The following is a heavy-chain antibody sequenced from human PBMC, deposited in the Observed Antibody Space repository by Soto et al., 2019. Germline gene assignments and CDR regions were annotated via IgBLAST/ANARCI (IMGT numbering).Heavy chain of an antibody. D-gene: IGHD6-19*01. J-gene: IGHJ6*02. CDR1: GFTFSNAW. CDR3: TTDRSEWLAHYYYYGMDV. CDR2: IKSKTDGGTT. V-gene: IGHV3-15*07. Sequence: GGSLRLSCAASGFTFSNAWMNWVRQAPGKGLEWVGRIKSKTDGGTTDYAAPVKGRFTISRDDSKNTLYLQMNSLKTEDTAVYYCTTDRSEWLAHYYYYGMDVWGQGTTVTVSS.